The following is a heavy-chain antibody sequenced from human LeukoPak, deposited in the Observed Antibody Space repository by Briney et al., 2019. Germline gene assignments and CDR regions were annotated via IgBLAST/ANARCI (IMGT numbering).Heavy chain of an antibody. CDR1: GYSFTSYW. CDR2: IYPGDSDT. V-gene: IGHV5-51*01. Sequence: GESLKISCKGSGYSFTSYWIGWVRQMPGKGLEWMGIIYPGDSDTRYSPSFQGQVTISVDKSINTAYLQWSSLEASDTAMYYCARFARPGKNSRGFDYWGQGTLVTASS. D-gene: IGHD4-23*01. J-gene: IGHJ4*02. CDR3: ARFARPGKNSRGFDY.